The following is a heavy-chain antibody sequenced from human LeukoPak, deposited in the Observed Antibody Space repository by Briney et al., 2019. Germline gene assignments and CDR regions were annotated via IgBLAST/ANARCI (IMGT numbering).Heavy chain of an antibody. CDR2: INSDGSRS. J-gene: IGHJ6*02. CDR1: GFTFSNYW. D-gene: IGHD3-22*01. V-gene: IGHV3-74*01. CDR3: ARVDIRGYRSFYHYYGMDV. Sequence: GGSLRLSCAASGFTFSNYWMHWVRHAPGKGLVWVSRINSDGSRSNYADTVKGRFTISRDKEKNTLFLQMNSLRTEDTAVYYCARVDIRGYRSFYHYYGMDVWGQGTTVTVSS.